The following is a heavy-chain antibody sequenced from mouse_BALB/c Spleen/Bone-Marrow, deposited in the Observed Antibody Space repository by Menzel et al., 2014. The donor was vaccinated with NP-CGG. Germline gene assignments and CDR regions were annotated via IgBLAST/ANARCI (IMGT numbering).Heavy chain of an antibody. Sequence: DVQLRESGGGLVQPGGSLKLSCAASGFTFSSYTVSWVRQTPEKRLEWVAYISNGGGSTYYPDTVKGRFTISRDNAKNTLYLQMSSLKSEDTAMYYCARQLGLRWAMDYWGQGTSVTGSS. J-gene: IGHJ4*01. V-gene: IGHV5-12-2*01. CDR1: GFTFSSYT. CDR3: ARQLGLRWAMDY. CDR2: ISNGGGST. D-gene: IGHD3-1*01.